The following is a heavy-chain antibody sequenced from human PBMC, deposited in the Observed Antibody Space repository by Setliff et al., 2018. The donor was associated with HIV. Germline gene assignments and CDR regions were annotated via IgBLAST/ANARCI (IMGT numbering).Heavy chain of an antibody. CDR2: IIPIFGTA. D-gene: IGHD3-3*02. CDR1: GYTFTSYG. V-gene: IGHV1-69*05. J-gene: IGHJ5*02. CDR3: ARGTAPRPASVLEFLEWLFPNWFDP. Sequence: GASVKVSCKASGYTFTSYGISWVRQAPGQGLEWMGGIIPIFGTANYAQKFQGRVTITTDESTSTAYMELSSLRSEDTAVYYCARGTAPRPASVLEFLEWLFPNWFDPWGQGTLVTVSS.